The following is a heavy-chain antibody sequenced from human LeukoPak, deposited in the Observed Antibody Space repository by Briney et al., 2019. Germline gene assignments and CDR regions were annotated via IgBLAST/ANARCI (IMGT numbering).Heavy chain of an antibody. V-gene: IGHV3-33*06. D-gene: IGHD2-8*01. CDR3: AKVGGYTYGWDVYGMDV. CDR1: GFTFSSYG. J-gene: IGHJ6*02. CDR2: IWYDGSNK. Sequence: PGRSLRLSCAASGFTFSSYGMHWVRQAPGKGLEWVAVIWYDGSNKYYADSVKGRFTISRDNSKNTLYLQMNSLRAEDTAVYYCAKVGGYTYGWDVYGMDVWGQGTTVTVSS.